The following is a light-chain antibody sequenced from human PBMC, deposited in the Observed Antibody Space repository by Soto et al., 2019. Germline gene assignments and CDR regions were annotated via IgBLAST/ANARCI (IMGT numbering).Light chain of an antibody. CDR1: QSLIHSDVSTY. CDR2: EVS. CDR3: MEGTHWPWT. Sequence: DVVMTQSPLSLPVTLGQPASISCTSSQSLIHSDVSTYLSWFQQRPGQSPRRLIYEVSDRDSGVPDRFSGSGSGTDFTLKISRVEAVDVGVYYCMEGTHWPWTFGQGTEVEIK. J-gene: IGKJ1*01. V-gene: IGKV2-30*02.